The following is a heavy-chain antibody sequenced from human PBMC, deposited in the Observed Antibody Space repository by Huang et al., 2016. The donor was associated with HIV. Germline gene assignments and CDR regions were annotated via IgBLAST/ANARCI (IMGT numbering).Heavy chain of an antibody. CDR1: GFTFSSYG. CDR2: ISYDANTK. D-gene: IGHD6-13*01. V-gene: IGHV3-30*18. Sequence: VQLVESGGGVVQRGRSLRISCAASGFTFSSYGMHWVRQAPGKGLEWVAVISYDANTKYYAGSVKGRFSSSRDKSKTTVYLQLNSLRVEDTAVYYCAKGGSAAAVLDFWGQGTLVTVSS. J-gene: IGHJ4*02. CDR3: AKGGSAAAVLDF.